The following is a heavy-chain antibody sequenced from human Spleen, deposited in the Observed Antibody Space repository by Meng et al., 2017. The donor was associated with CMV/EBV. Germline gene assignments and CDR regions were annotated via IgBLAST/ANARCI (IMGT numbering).Heavy chain of an antibody. J-gene: IGHJ6*02. CDR2: ITGSAGNT. D-gene: IGHD4-11*01. CDR3: ASPFYSQVGDGVDV. V-gene: IGHV3-23*01. Sequence: GESLKISCVDSGFTFRSYAMSWVRQAPGKGLEWVSSITGSAGNTYYADSVKGRFTISRDNSKNTLYLQMNSLRAEDTAIYFCASPFYSQVGDGVDVGGQGTTVTVSS. CDR1: GFTFRSYA.